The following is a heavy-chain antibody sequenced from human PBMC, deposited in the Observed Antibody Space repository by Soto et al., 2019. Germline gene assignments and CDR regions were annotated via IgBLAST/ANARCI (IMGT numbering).Heavy chain of an antibody. CDR3: VREIAPRGFDP. J-gene: IGHJ5*02. Sequence: SQTLSLTCAISGDSVSSNTDSWNWIRQSPSRGLEWLGRTYYRSKWYNDYPVSVKSRITINPDTSKNQFSLQLNSVGPEDTAVYYCVREIAPRGFDPWGQGTLVTVSS. V-gene: IGHV6-1*01. CDR2: TYYRSKWYN. D-gene: IGHD2-21*01. CDR1: GDSVSSNTDS.